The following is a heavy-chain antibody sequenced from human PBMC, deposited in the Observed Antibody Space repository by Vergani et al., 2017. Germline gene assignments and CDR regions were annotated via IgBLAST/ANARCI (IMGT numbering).Heavy chain of an antibody. D-gene: IGHD2-15*01. CDR1: GGSISSGGYY. J-gene: IGHJ4*02. CDR2: IYYSGST. Sequence: QVQLQESGPGLVKPSQTLSLTCTVSGGSISSGGYYWSWIRQHPGKGLEWIGYIYYSGSTYYNPSLKSRVTISVDTSKNQSSLKLSSGTAADTAVYYWARAPKDIVVVVAATRGYYFDYWGQGTLVTVSS. V-gene: IGHV4-31*03. CDR3: ARAPKDIVVVVAATRGYYFDY.